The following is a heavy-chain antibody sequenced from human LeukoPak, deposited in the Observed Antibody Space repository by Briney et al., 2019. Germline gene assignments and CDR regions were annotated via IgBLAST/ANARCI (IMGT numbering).Heavy chain of an antibody. D-gene: IGHD3-22*01. V-gene: IGHV4-59*08. CDR1: GGSMSSYY. CDR2: IHYRGST. CDR3: ARHADSSGYYYHFDY. Sequence: PSETLSLTCTVSGGSMSSYYWSWIRQPPGKGLEWIGYIHYRGSTNYNPSLKSRLTISVNTSKNHFSLKLSSVTAADTAVYYCARHADSSGYYYHFDYWGQGALVTVSS. J-gene: IGHJ4*02.